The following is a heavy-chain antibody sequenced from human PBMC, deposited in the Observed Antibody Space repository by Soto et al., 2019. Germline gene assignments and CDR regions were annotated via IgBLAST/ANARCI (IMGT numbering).Heavy chain of an antibody. CDR3: ARGNAVAGTFGLDY. V-gene: IGHV4-34*01. Sequence: QVQLQQWGAGLLKPSETLSLTCAVYGGSFNGYYWSWIRQPPGKGLEWIGEINHSGSTNYNPSLTSRVTXXVXTXTNQFSLKVSSVTAADTAVYYCARGNAVAGTFGLDYWGQGTLVTVSS. CDR1: GGSFNGYY. D-gene: IGHD6-19*01. J-gene: IGHJ4*02. CDR2: INHSGST.